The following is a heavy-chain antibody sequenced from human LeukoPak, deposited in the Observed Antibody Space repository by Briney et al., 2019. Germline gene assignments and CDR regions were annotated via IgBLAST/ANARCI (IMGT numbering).Heavy chain of an antibody. CDR3: ATNGDTSLRSKYYYHRANWFDP. Sequence: ASVKVFCKVSGYTLTELSMHWVRQAPGKGLEWMGGFDPEDGETIYAQKFQGRVTMTEDTSTDTAYMELSSLGSEDTAVYYCATNGDTSLRSKYYYHRANWFDPWGQGTLVTVSS. V-gene: IGHV1-24*01. D-gene: IGHD3-22*01. CDR1: GYTLTELS. CDR2: FDPEDGET. J-gene: IGHJ5*02.